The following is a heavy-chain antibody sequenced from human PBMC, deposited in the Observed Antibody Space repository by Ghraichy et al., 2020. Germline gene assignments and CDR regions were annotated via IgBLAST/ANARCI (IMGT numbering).Heavy chain of an antibody. CDR1: GGSISSNY. Sequence: SQTLSLTCTVSGGSISSNYWSWIRQPPGKGLEWIGYIYYSGSTNYNPSLKSRVTISVDTSKNQFSLKLSSVTAADTAVYYCARDHAFDIWGQGTMVTVSS. CDR3: ARDHAFDI. V-gene: IGHV4-59*01. CDR2: IYYSGST. J-gene: IGHJ3*02.